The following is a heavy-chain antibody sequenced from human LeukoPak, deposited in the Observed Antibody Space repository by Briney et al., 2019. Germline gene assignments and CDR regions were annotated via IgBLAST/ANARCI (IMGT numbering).Heavy chain of an antibody. Sequence: PGRSLRLSCAASGFTFSSYVMHRVRQTPDKGLEWVAVISYDGSNKYYADSVRGRFTISRDNSKNTLYLQMNSLRAEDTAVYYCARDNIANVRWFDPWGQGTLVTVSS. CDR1: GFTFSSYV. CDR3: ARDNIANVRWFDP. D-gene: IGHD1-1*01. CDR2: ISYDGSNK. J-gene: IGHJ5*02. V-gene: IGHV3-30*01.